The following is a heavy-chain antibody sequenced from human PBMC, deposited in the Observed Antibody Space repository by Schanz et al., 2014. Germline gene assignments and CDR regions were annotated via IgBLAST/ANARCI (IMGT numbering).Heavy chain of an antibody. V-gene: IGHV1-46*03. Sequence: QLMQSGSEVRKPGASVKVSCKASGYTFTTYYIHWVRQAPGQGLEWMGKINPSSGTTRIAQNFQGRLTVTRDTSTSTVYMELSSLRSEDTAVYYCARDGEAAAGCDYWGQGTLVTVSS. CDR3: ARDGEAAAGCDY. CDR2: INPSSGTT. J-gene: IGHJ4*02. CDR1: GYTFTTYY. D-gene: IGHD6-13*01.